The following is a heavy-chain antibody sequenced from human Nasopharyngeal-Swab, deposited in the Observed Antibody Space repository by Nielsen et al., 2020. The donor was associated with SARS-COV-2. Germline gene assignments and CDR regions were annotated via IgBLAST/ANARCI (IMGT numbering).Heavy chain of an antibody. CDR3: ARDLLSGTAAMVYFDY. V-gene: IGHV1-46*01. CDR1: GYTFTSYY. J-gene: IGHJ4*02. CDR2: INPSGGST. D-gene: IGHD5-18*01. Sequence: ASVKVSCKASGYTFTSYYMHWVRQAPGQGLEWMGIINPSGGSTSYAQKFQGRVTMTTDTSTSTAYMELRSLRSDDTAVYYCARDLLSGTAAMVYFDYWGQGTLVAVSS.